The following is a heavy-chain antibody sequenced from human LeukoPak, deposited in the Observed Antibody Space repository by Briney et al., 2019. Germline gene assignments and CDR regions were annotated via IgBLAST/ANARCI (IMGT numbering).Heavy chain of an antibody. J-gene: IGHJ4*02. Sequence: ASVKVSCKASGYTFTGYYMHWVRQAPGQGLEWMGWINPNSGGTNYAQSFQGRVTMTRDTSITTAYMELSRLTSDDTAVYYCASLAHFDGSTYYPDFWGQGTLVTVSS. CDR2: INPNSGGT. CDR3: ASLAHFDGSTYYPDF. D-gene: IGHD3-22*01. V-gene: IGHV1-2*02. CDR1: GYTFTGYY.